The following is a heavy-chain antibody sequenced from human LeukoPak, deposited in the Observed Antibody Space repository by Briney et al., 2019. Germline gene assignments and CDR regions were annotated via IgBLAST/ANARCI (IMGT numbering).Heavy chain of an antibody. CDR3: ARGRDSSGRENNWFDP. Sequence: PSETLSLTCAVSGGSISSGGYSWSWIRQPPGKGLEWIGYIYHSGSTYYNPSLKSRVTISVDRSKNQFSLKLSSVTAADTAVYYCARGRDSSGRENNWFDPWGQGTLVTVSS. D-gene: IGHD3-22*01. J-gene: IGHJ5*02. CDR2: IYHSGST. CDR1: GGSISSGGYS. V-gene: IGHV4-30-2*01.